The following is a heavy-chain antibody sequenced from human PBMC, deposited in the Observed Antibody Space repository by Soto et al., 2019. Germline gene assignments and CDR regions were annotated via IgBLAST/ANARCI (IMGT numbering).Heavy chain of an antibody. D-gene: IGHD5-12*01. CDR2: LYGSGGGI. CDR1: GFSFSDYA. J-gene: IGHJ1*01. Sequence: GGSLRLSCAASGFSFSDYAMIWVRQAPGKGLEWVSGLYGSGGGIHYADSVKGRFTISRDNYANSVYLQMNSLRVEDTAVYYCAKDAVSRDGVWLAHDWGQGTVVTVSS. V-gene: IGHV3-23*01. CDR3: AKDAVSRDGVWLAHD.